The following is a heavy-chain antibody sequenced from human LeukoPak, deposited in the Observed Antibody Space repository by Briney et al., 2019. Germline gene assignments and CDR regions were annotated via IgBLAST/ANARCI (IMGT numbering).Heavy chain of an antibody. J-gene: IGHJ4*02. CDR1: GGSISSGSYY. CDR3: ARHSRYPIAVALDY. V-gene: IGHV4-61*02. Sequence: PSETLSLTCTVSGGSISSGSYYWSWIRQPAGKGLEWIGRIYTSGSTNYNPSLKSRVTISVDTSKNQFSLKLSPVTAADTAVYYCARHSRYPIAVALDYWGQGTLVTVSS. D-gene: IGHD6-19*01. CDR2: IYTSGST.